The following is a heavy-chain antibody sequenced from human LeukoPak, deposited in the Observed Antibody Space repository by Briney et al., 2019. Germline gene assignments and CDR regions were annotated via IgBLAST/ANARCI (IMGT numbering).Heavy chain of an antibody. CDR3: ARSYDSSASGFDY. D-gene: IGHD3-22*01. CDR1: GGSISSGGYY. J-gene: IGHJ4*02. Sequence: SETLSLTCTVSGGSISSGGYYWSWIRQHPGKGLEWIGYIYYSGSTYYNPSLKSRVTISVDTSKNHFSLTLSSVTAADTAVYYCARSYDSSASGFDYWGQRTPVTVSP. V-gene: IGHV4-31*03. CDR2: IYYSGST.